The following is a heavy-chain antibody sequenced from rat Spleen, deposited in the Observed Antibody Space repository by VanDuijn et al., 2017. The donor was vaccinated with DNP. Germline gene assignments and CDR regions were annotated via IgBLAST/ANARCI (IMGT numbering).Heavy chain of an antibody. CDR2: ITTGGKIT. J-gene: IGHJ3*01. Sequence: EVQLVESGGDPVQPGRSLTLSCVVSGFTFNKDWMTWVRQVPGKGLEWIASITTGGKITYYPDSVNGRFTISRDHATNTLYLRLNSLMSEDTAIYYCASGFGWFAYWGQGTLVTVSS. D-gene: IGHD4-1*01. V-gene: IGHV5-31*01. CDR3: ASGFGWFAY. CDR1: GFTFNKDW.